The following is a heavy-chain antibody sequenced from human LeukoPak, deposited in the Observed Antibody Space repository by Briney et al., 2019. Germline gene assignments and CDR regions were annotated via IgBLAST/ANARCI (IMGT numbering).Heavy chain of an antibody. CDR2: ISGSGGST. D-gene: IGHD1-26*01. CDR3: ARDVGATGYFDY. J-gene: IGHJ4*02. CDR1: GFTFSSYA. Sequence: GGSLRLSCAASGFTFSSYAMSWVRQAPGKGLEWVSAISGSGGSTYYADSVKGRFTISRDNSKNTLYLQMNSLRAEDTAVYYCARDVGATGYFDYWGQGTLVTVSS. V-gene: IGHV3-23*01.